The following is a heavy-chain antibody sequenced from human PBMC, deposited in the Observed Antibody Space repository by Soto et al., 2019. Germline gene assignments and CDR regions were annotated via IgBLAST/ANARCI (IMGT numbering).Heavy chain of an antibody. CDR2: ISGSGGST. CDR3: AKDFLGSQGAAAVDY. Sequence: GGSLRLSCAASGFTFSSYAMSWVRQAPGKGLEWVSAISGSGGSTYYADSVKGRFTISRDNSKNTLYLQMNSLRAEDTAVYYCAKDFLGSQGAAAVDYWGQGTLVTVYS. D-gene: IGHD6-13*01. V-gene: IGHV3-23*01. CDR1: GFTFSSYA. J-gene: IGHJ4*02.